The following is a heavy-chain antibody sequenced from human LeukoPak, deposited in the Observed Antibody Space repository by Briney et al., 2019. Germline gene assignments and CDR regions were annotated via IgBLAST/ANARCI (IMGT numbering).Heavy chain of an antibody. J-gene: IGHJ4*02. D-gene: IGHD3-16*01. CDR2: LSFDGAHK. CDR3: VRARGGGLDY. CDR1: GFTFRHYA. V-gene: IGHV3-30*04. Sequence: PERSLRLSCAASGFTFRHYAVHWVRQAPGRGLEWVAVLSFDGAHKYYAESVKGRFTISKDNSNNTLFLQMDSLRLEDTALYYCVRARGGGLDYWGQGTLVTVSS.